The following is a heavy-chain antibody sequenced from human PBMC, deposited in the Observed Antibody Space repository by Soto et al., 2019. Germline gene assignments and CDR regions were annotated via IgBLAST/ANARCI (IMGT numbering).Heavy chain of an antibody. D-gene: IGHD5-18*01. V-gene: IGHV2-70*01. CDR2: IDWADDK. CDR3: SRAVGGFTYGYPDY. Sequence: SGPTLVNPSQTPTPTCTFSGFSLSTTGMCVSWIRQPPGKALEWLALIDWADDKYYSTSLKTRLTISKDTSKNQVVLTMTNVEPVDTATYFCSRAVGGFTYGYPDYWGQGTLVTVSS. CDR1: GFSLSTTGMC. J-gene: IGHJ4*02.